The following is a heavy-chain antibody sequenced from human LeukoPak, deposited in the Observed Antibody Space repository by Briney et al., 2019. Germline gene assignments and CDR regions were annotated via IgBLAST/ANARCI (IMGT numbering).Heavy chain of an antibody. V-gene: IGHV4-4*07. Sequence: SETLSLTCTVSGGSISRYYWSWIRQPAGKGLEWIGRIYTSGSTNYNPSLKSRVTMSVDTSKNQFSLKLSSVTAADTAVYYCARDWGIAAADTYYYYGMDVWGQGTTVTVSS. CDR1: GGSISRYY. CDR2: IYTSGST. CDR3: ARDWGIAAADTYYYYGMDV. J-gene: IGHJ6*02. D-gene: IGHD6-13*01.